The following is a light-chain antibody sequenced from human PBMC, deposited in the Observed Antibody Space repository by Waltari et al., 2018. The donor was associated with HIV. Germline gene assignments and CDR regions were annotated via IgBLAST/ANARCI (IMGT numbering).Light chain of an antibody. CDR2: DVD. CDR1: DTDFSLYKF. V-gene: IGLV2-14*03. Sequence: AVTQPASVSGLPGQSTTISCTADDTDFSLYKFVSWYQQHSVKPPRLILYDVDSRASGVSDRFSGSMSGNTASLTISGLRAEDEGHYYCASFTGDNTVMFGGGTEVTVL. CDR3: ASFTGDNTVM. J-gene: IGLJ3*02.